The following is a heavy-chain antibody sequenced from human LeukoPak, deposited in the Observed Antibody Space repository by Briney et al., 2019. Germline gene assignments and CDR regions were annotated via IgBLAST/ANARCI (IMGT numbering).Heavy chain of an antibody. CDR3: ARLRSPYSSQNWFDP. Sequence: GESLKISCKGSGYSFTSYWIGWVRQLPGKGLEWMGIIYPGDSDTRYSPSFQGQVTISADKSISTAYLQWSSLKASDTAMYYCARLRSPYSSQNWFDPWGQGTLVTVSS. CDR2: IYPGDSDT. J-gene: IGHJ5*02. V-gene: IGHV5-51*01. CDR1: GYSFTSYW. D-gene: IGHD6-13*01.